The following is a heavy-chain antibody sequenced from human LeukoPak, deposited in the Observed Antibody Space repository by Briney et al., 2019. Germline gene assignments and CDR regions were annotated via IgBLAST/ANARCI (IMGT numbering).Heavy chain of an antibody. CDR1: GFDFNSYS. D-gene: IGHD6-19*01. J-gene: IGHJ4*02. Sequence: GGSLRLSCAASGFDFNSYSMTWVRQAPGKGLEWVSIISSTSDYIFDADSVKGRFTISRDNSKNTLYLRMNSLRAEDTAVYYCARRSGIAVAGAFDYWGQGTLVTVSS. V-gene: IGHV3-21*04. CDR2: ISSTSDYI. CDR3: ARRSGIAVAGAFDY.